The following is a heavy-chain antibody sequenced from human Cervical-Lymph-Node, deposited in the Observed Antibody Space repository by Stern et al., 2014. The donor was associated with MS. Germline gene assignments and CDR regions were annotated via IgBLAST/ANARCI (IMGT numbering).Heavy chain of an antibody. CDR2: IITILDST. CDR3: VGGIAAAGNXRIXRPGYSYYGMDV. Sequence: QLVQSGADVMKPGSSVTVSCTTSGGTLSVYAISWVRQAPGHGLEWMAGIITILDSTNYADSFQGRVTLTEDESTNTIYLDMSSLRSEDTAVYYCVGGIAAAGNXRIXRPGYSYYGMDVWGQGTTVTVSS. V-gene: IGHV1-69*01. CDR1: GGTLSVYA. D-gene: IGHD6-13*01. J-gene: IGHJ6*02.